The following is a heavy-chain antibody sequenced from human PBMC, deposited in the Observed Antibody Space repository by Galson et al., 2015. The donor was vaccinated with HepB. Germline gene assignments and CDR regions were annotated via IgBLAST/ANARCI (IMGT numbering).Heavy chain of an antibody. V-gene: IGHV3-30*02. CDR3: TKDANGAHLGL. Sequence: SLRLSCATSGFTFSRYGIHWVRQAPGKGPERVAFIRFDGGGTYYSDSVKGRFTISRDDSKNTVYLQMDSLRADDTAVFYCTKDANGAHLGLWGQGTLVTVSS. CDR2: IRFDGGGT. J-gene: IGHJ4*02. D-gene: IGHD3/OR15-3a*01. CDR1: GFTFSRYG.